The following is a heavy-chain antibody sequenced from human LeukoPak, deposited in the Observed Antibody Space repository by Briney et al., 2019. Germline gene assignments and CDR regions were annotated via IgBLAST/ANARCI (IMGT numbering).Heavy chain of an antibody. Sequence: ASVKVSCKASGYTFTGYSMHWVRQAPGQGLEWMGWFNPNSGGTNYAQKFQGRVTTTRDTSIRTAYMELSRLRSDDTAVYYCARRRDERGYKDIFDIWGQGTMVTVSS. CDR1: GYTFTGYS. CDR3: ARRRDERGYKDIFDI. J-gene: IGHJ3*02. V-gene: IGHV1-2*02. D-gene: IGHD5-18*01. CDR2: FNPNSGGT.